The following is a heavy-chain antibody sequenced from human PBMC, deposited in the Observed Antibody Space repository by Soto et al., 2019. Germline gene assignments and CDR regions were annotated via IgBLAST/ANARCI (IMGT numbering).Heavy chain of an antibody. Sequence: EVQLLESGGGVVQPGGSLRLSCVASGFNFKKFAMAWVRQAAGEGLEWVSGISCCGGSASYADSVKGRFSIARDDSKNTVSLQFNSLRVEETAQYFCAKADGQQWLIPHLDNWGQGTLVTVS. CDR3: AKADGQQWLIPHLDN. V-gene: IGHV3-23*01. CDR2: ISCCGGSA. J-gene: IGHJ4*02. CDR1: GFNFKKFA. D-gene: IGHD6-19*01.